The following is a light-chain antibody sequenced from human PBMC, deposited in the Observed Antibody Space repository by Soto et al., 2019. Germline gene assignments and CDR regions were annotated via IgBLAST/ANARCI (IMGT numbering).Light chain of an antibody. Sequence: DIQRTQSPATVSASVGDTVTVTCRASQSIGRWLAWYQQKPGKAPKLLIFDASTLENGVPARFSGSRSGPEFSLTIRSLKPDDFATYYCQHYYSYWTFGQGTKVDIK. J-gene: IGKJ1*01. CDR2: DAS. CDR3: QHYYSYWT. V-gene: IGKV1-5*01. CDR1: QSIGRW.